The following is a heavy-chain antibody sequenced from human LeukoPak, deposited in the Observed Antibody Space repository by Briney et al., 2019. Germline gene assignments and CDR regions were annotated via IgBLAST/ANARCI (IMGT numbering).Heavy chain of an antibody. CDR3: VGEDNRPDNGFDY. J-gene: IGHJ4*02. D-gene: IGHD2/OR15-2a*01. V-gene: IGHV3-33*08. Sequence: GGSLRLSCAASGFTVSSNYMSWVRQAPGKGLEWVAVILSDGSKEFYTDSVKGRFTISRDNSKNTLYLQMNSLRAEDTAVYYCVGEDNRPDNGFDYGGQGTRVTVSS. CDR2: ILSDGSKE. CDR1: GFTVSSNY.